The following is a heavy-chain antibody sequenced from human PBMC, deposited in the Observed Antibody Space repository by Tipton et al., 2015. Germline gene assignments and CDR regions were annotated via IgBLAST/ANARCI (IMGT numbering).Heavy chain of an antibody. V-gene: IGHV4-4*02. D-gene: IGHD6-13*01. Sequence: TLSLTCTVSGGSVGGIAWWTWVRPPPGKGLEWIGEIYFSATTNYNPSLTSRLTMSVDKSNNQFSLNLNSVTAADTALYYCASRPWEQLSSYWGRGTLVTVSS. CDR3: ASRPWEQLSSY. J-gene: IGHJ4*02. CDR1: GGSVGGIAW. CDR2: IYFSATT.